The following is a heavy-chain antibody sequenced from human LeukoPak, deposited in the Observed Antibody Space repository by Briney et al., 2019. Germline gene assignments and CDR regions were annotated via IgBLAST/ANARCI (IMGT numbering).Heavy chain of an antibody. CDR3: AREPLGYCSSTSCYGSIDY. CDR2: IYYSGST. J-gene: IGHJ4*02. Sequence: SETLSLTCTVSGGSISSSSYYWGWIRQPPGKGLEWIGSIYYSGSTYYNPSLKSRVTISVDTSKNQFFLKLSSVTAADTAVYYCAREPLGYCSSTSCYGSIDYWGQGTLVTVSS. CDR1: GGSISSSSYY. V-gene: IGHV4-39*07. D-gene: IGHD2-2*01.